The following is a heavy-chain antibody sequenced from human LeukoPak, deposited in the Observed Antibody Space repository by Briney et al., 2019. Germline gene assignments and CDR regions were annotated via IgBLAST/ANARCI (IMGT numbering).Heavy chain of an antibody. Sequence: SETLSLTCTVSGGSISSSSYYWSWIRQPAGKGLEWIGRIYTSGSTNYNPSLKSRVTISVDTSKNQFSLKLSSVTAADTAVYYCARDSSRSEGAFDIWGQGTMVTVSS. CDR2: IYTSGST. D-gene: IGHD2-15*01. CDR1: GGSISSSSYY. J-gene: IGHJ3*02. CDR3: ARDSSRSEGAFDI. V-gene: IGHV4-61*02.